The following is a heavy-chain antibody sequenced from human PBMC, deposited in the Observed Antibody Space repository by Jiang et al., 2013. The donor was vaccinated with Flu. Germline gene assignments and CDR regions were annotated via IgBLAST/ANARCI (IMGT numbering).Heavy chain of an antibody. CDR2: AYWDDDN. V-gene: IGHV2-5*02. D-gene: IGHD4-17*01. Sequence: KPTQTLTLTCALSGFSLTTYGVGVGWIRQPPGKALEWLAFAYWDDDNRYNPSLKSRLIVTKDTSKTQVILIMTNLDPVDTATYYCAHRRSLVGTRDYGDFDFWGQGTVVTVSS. CDR1: GFSLTTYGVG. CDR3: AHRRSLVGTRDYGDFDF. J-gene: IGHJ4*02.